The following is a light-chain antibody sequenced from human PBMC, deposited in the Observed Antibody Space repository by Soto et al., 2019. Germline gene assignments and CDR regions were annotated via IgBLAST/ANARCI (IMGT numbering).Light chain of an antibody. V-gene: IGKV4-1*01. J-gene: IGKJ4*01. CDR2: CAS. CDR1: QSILYTSNNKNY. Sequence: DIVVTHSPDSLAESLAERATINCKYSQSILYTSNNKNYLAWYQQQPGQHPKVLIYCASIRESGVPDRFSGSGSGTDFTLTSSILQAEDVAVYYCHQYYSFPSFGGGTKVEVK. CDR3: HQYYSFPS.